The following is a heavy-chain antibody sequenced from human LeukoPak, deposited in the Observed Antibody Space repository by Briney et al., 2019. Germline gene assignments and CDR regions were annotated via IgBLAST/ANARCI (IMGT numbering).Heavy chain of an antibody. CDR3: ARGPGVVVTARHAFDI. D-gene: IGHD2-21*02. J-gene: IGHJ3*02. CDR1: GGSFSGYY. Sequence: YPSETLSLTCAVYGGSFSGYYWSWIRQPPGKGLEWIGEINHSGSTNYNPSLKSRVTISVDTSKNRFSLKLSSVTAADTAVYYCARGPGVVVTARHAFDIWGQGTMVTVSS. V-gene: IGHV4-34*01. CDR2: INHSGST.